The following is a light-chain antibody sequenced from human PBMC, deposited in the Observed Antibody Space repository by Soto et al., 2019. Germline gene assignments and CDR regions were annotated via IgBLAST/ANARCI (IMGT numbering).Light chain of an antibody. J-gene: IGLJ1*01. CDR2: EVT. V-gene: IGLV2-14*01. CDR1: SGDIGSYNR. CDR3: SSYTKINTSACD. Sequence: QSVLTQPASVSGSPGQSITISCTGTSGDIGSYNRVSWYQQHPGKAPKLIIYEVTDRPSGVSNRFSGSKSGNTASLTISGLQAEDEAEYYCSSYTKINTSACDFGTGTKATVL.